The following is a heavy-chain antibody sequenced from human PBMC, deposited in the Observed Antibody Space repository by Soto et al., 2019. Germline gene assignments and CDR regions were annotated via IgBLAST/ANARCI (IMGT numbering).Heavy chain of an antibody. CDR3: ARDTESNRYND. CDR1: GYIFSTSG. CDR2: IRPDNGNT. D-gene: IGHD1-20*01. Sequence: ASVKVSCKASGYIFSTSGISWLRQAPGQGLEWVGWIRPDNGNTKSAQRLQGRVTLTTDTSASTAYMELRSLTSDDTAMYYCARDTESNRYNDWGQGTLVTVSS. V-gene: IGHV1-18*01. J-gene: IGHJ1*01.